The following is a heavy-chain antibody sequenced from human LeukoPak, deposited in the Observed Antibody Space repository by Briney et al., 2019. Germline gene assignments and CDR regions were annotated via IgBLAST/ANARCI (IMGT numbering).Heavy chain of an antibody. CDR2: IYYSGST. J-gene: IGHJ4*02. CDR1: GGSISTYY. CDR3: ARGGGGEYSSGWYDY. Sequence: SETLSLTCTVSGGSISTYYWSWIRQPPGKGLEWIGYIYYSGSTNYNPSLNSRVTKSVDTSKNQFSLKLSSVTAADTAVYYCARGGGGEYSSGWYDYWGQGTLVTVSS. D-gene: IGHD6-19*01. V-gene: IGHV4-59*01.